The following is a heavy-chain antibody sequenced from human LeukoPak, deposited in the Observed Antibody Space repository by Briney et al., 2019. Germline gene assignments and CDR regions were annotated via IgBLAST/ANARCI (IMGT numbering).Heavy chain of an antibody. CDR1: GFTFSSYW. CDR2: IKQDGSEK. CDR3: ARVPGDCGGDCYSYYYYYMDV. V-gene: IGHV3-7*01. Sequence: GGSLRLSCAASGFTFSSYWMSWVRQAPGKGLEWVANIKQDGSEKYYVDSVKGRFTISRDNAKNSLYLQMNSLRAEDTAVYYCARVPGDCGGDCYSYYYYYMDVWGKGTTVTVSS. J-gene: IGHJ6*03. D-gene: IGHD2-21*01.